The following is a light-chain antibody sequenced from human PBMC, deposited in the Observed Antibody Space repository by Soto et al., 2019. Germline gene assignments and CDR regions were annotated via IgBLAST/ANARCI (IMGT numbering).Light chain of an antibody. CDR1: QDLDRW. V-gene: IGKV1D-16*01. J-gene: IGKJ1*01. CDR3: HQYGSSPRT. Sequence: DIQMTQSPSTLSASVGDRVTITCRASQDLDRWLAWYQQKPGEAPKVLIFAASSLQSGLPSRFSGSGSGTDFTLTISRLEPEDFAVYYCHQYGSSPRTFGQGTKVDIK. CDR2: AAS.